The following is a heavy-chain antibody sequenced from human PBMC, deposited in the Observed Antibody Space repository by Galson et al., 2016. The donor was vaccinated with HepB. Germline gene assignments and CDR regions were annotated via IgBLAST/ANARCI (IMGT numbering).Heavy chain of an antibody. V-gene: IGHV2-5*01. CDR1: GFSLTDTEVG. D-gene: IGHD6-19*01. J-gene: IGHJ4*02. CDR2: VYWNGET. Sequence: PALVKPTQTLTLTCTFSGFSLTDTEVGVGWIRQPPGKALEWLALVYWNGETEYSPSLKSRLTMTKDTSKNQVVLIMSNMDPVDTATYFSAHSSGWLFDYWSQGTLVTVTS. CDR3: AHSSGWLFDY.